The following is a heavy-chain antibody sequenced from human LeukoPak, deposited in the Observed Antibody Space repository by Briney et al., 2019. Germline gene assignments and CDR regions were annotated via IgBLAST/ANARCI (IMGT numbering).Heavy chain of an antibody. Sequence: ASVKVSCKASGYTFTGYYIHWVRQAPGQGPEWMGWINPHSGATNYAQKSQGRVTMTRDTSISTAFMELSSLRSDDTAMYYCSRDLLMYYSGSGESTWGQGTQVTVSS. CDR3: SRDLLMYYSGSGEST. J-gene: IGHJ5*02. CDR2: INPHSGAT. CDR1: GYTFTGYY. D-gene: IGHD3-10*01. V-gene: IGHV1-2*02.